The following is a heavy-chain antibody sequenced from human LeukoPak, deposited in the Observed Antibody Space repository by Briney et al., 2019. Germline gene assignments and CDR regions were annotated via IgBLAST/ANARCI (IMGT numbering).Heavy chain of an antibody. D-gene: IGHD6-19*01. J-gene: IGHJ6*03. Sequence: GGSLRLSCAASGFTVSNNYMSWIRQAPGKGLEWVSYISSSGSTIYYADSVKGRFTISRDNAKNSLYLQMNSLRAEDTAVYYCARVPPYSSGWYSYYYMDVWGKGTTVTVSS. CDR3: ARVPPYSSGWYSYYYMDV. V-gene: IGHV3-11*01. CDR2: ISSSGSTI. CDR1: GFTVSNNY.